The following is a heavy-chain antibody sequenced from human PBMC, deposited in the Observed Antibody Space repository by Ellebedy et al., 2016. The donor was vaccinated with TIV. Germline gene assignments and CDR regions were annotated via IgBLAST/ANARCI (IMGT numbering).Heavy chain of an antibody. CDR3: AKDWATHDY. J-gene: IGHJ4*02. D-gene: IGHD5-12*01. Sequence: GESLKISXAASGFTFSNAWMSWVRQAPEKGLEWVSAISGSGGSTYYADSVKGRFTISRDNSKNTLYLQMNSLRAEDTAVYYCAKDWATHDYWGQGTLVTVSS. CDR2: ISGSGGST. V-gene: IGHV3-23*01. CDR1: GFTFSNAW.